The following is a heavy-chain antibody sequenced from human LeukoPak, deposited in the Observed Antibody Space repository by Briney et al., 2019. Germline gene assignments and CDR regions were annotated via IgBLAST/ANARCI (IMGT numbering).Heavy chain of an antibody. CDR3: AISGVRGIITSFDY. J-gene: IGHJ4*02. Sequence: GGSLRLSCAASGFTVSSNYMSWVRQAPGKGLEWVSVIYSGGGTYYADSVKGRFTISRDNYKNTLYLQMNSLRAEDTAMYYCAISGVRGIITSFDYWGQGTLVTVSS. D-gene: IGHD3-10*02. CDR1: GFTVSSNY. V-gene: IGHV3-53*01. CDR2: IYSGGGT.